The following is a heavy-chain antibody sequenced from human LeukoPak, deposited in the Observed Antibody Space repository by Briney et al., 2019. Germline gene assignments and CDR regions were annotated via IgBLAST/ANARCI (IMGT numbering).Heavy chain of an antibody. CDR2: IYYSGST. V-gene: IGHV4-31*03. D-gene: IGHD3-9*01. CDR1: GGSISSGGYY. Sequence: SQTLSLTRTVSGGSISSGGYYWSWIRQHPGKGLEWIGYIYYSGSTYYNPSLKSRVTISVDTSKNQFSLKQSSVTAADTAVYYCARVGPTIFWGEASFDYWGQGTLVTVSS. CDR3: ARVGPTIFWGEASFDY. J-gene: IGHJ4*02.